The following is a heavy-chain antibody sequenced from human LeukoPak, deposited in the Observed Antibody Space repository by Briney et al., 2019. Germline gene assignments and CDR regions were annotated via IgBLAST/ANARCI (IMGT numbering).Heavy chain of an antibody. CDR2: ITGGGAST. CDR1: GSTFSSYA. J-gene: IGHJ4*02. Sequence: PGGSLRLSCAASGSTFSSYAMSWVRQAPGKGLEWVSDITGGGASTYYADSVRGRFTISRDSSKNTLYLQMNSLTAGDTAVYYCAKESPPGQAYFDNWGQGTLVTVSS. CDR3: AKESPPGQAYFDN. V-gene: IGHV3-23*01.